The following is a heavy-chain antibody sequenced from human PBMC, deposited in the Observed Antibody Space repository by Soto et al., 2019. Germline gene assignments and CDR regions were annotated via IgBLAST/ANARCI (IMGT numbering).Heavy chain of an antibody. J-gene: IGHJ4*02. D-gene: IGHD5-12*01. CDR1: GGTFSSYA. Sequence: QVQLVQSGAEVKKPGSTVKVSCKASGGTFSSYAISWVRQAPGQGLEWMGGIIPIFGTANYAQKFQGRVTITADKSTRPAYMELSSLRSEDTAWYYYARSRDGYNYARHYWGQGTLVTVSS. V-gene: IGHV1-69*06. CDR3: ARSRDGYNYARHY. CDR2: IIPIFGTA.